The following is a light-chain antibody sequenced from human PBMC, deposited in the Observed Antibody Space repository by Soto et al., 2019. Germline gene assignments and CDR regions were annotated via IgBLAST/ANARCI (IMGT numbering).Light chain of an antibody. J-gene: IGLJ1*01. CDR3: SSYKTGSTVV. CDR1: SSDIGYYNY. CDR2: EVS. V-gene: IGLV2-14*01. Sequence: QSALTQPASVSGSPGQSITISCTGTSSDIGYYNYVSWYQQYPGKAPKLIIYEVSNRPSGVSNRFSGSKSANTASLTISGLQAEDEAAYHCSSYKTGSTVVFGTGTKLTVL.